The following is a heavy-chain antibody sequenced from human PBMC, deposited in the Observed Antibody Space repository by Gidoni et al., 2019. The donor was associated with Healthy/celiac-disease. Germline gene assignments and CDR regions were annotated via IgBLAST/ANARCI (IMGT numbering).Heavy chain of an antibody. J-gene: IGHJ3*02. Sequence: QVQLVHSGSELNKPGASVKVSCKPLGYTFTSYAMNWVRQAPGQGLEWMGWLNTNTGNPTYAQGFTGRFVFSLDTSVSTAYLQISSLEAEDTAVYYCARGGYSSSSGAFDIWGQGTMVTVSS. CDR1: GYTFTSYA. V-gene: IGHV7-4-1*02. CDR2: LNTNTGNP. CDR3: ARGGYSSSSGAFDI. D-gene: IGHD6-13*01.